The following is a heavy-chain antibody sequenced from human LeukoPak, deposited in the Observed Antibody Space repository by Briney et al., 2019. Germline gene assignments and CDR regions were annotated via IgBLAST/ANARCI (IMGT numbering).Heavy chain of an antibody. Sequence: ASVKVSCEASGGTFSSYAISWVRQAPGQGLEWMGGIIPIFGTANYAQKFQGRVTITADESTSTAYMELSSLRSEDTAVYYCATHMTTVPRAGFDYWGQGTLVTDSS. CDR1: GGTFSSYA. CDR2: IIPIFGTA. J-gene: IGHJ4*02. CDR3: ATHMTTVPRAGFDY. D-gene: IGHD4-11*01. V-gene: IGHV1-69*13.